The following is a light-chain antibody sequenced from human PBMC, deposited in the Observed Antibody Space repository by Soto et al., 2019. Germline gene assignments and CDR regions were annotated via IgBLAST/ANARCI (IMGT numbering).Light chain of an antibody. Sequence: QSVLTQSPSASASLGASVKLTCTLSSGHSSYAIAWHQQQPEKGPRYLMKLSSDGSHSKGDGIPDRFSGSSSGAERYLTISSLQSEDEADYYCQTWGTGIQVVFGGGTKLTVL. J-gene: IGLJ2*01. CDR1: SGHSSYA. CDR3: QTWGTGIQVV. CDR2: LSSDGSH. V-gene: IGLV4-69*01.